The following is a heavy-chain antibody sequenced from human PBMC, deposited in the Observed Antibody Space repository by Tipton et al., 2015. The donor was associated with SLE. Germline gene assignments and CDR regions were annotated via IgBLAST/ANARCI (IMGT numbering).Heavy chain of an antibody. CDR2: IYYSGST. Sequence: TLSLTCTASGGSISSSSYYWDWIRQPPGEGLEWIGSIYYSGSTYYNPSLKSRVTISVDTSKNQFSLNLSSVTAADTAVYFCARGVRCSSGQSAFDIWGQGTMVSVSS. V-gene: IGHV4-39*07. CDR1: GGSISSSSYY. D-gene: IGHD6-25*01. J-gene: IGHJ3*02. CDR3: ARGVRCSSGQSAFDI.